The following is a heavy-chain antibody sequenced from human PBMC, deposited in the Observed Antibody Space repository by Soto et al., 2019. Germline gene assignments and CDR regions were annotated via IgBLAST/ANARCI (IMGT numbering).Heavy chain of an antibody. CDR2: IIPILGIA. CDR1: VGTFSSYT. CDR3: ARDKWFGELLHY. Sequence: QVQLVQSGAEVKKPGSSVKVSCKASVGTFSSYTISWVRQAPGQGLEWMGRIIPILGIANYAQKFQGRVTITADKSTSTDYMELSSLRSEDTAVYYCARDKWFGELLHYWGQGTLVTVSS. V-gene: IGHV1-69*08. D-gene: IGHD3-10*01. J-gene: IGHJ4*02.